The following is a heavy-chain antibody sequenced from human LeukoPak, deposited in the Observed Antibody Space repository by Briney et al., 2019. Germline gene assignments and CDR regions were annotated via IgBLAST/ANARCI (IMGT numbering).Heavy chain of an antibody. CDR1: GYTFTGYY. D-gene: IGHD1-7*01. CDR3: ARGGNSANFDY. V-gene: IGHV1-8*02. CDR2: MNPNSGNT. Sequence: ASVKVSCKASGYTFTGYYMHWVRQAPGQGLEWMGWMNPNSGNTGYAQKFQGRVTMTRNTSISTAYMELSSLRSEDTAVYYCARGGNSANFDYWGQGTLVTVSS. J-gene: IGHJ4*02.